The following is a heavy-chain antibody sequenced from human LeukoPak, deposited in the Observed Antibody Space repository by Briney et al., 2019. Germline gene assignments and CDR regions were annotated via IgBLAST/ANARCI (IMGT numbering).Heavy chain of an antibody. CDR3: ARDSGDRPRAVGYYFDY. J-gene: IGHJ4*02. D-gene: IGHD7-27*01. Sequence: PGGSLRLSCAASGFTFSTYWMTWVRQAPGKGLEWVACIKQDGGETYYVDSVKGRFTISRDNAKNSLFLQMNSLRTEDTAIYYCARDSGDRPRAVGYYFDYWGQGTLVTVS. CDR2: IKQDGGET. CDR1: GFTFSTYW. V-gene: IGHV3-7*01.